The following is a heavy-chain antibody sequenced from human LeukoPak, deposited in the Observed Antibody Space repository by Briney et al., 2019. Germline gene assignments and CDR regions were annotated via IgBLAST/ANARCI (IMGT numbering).Heavy chain of an antibody. CDR3: ARDHEYSGYDYHPEASDY. J-gene: IGHJ4*02. D-gene: IGHD5-12*01. CDR1: GYTFTGYY. Sequence: GASVKVSCKASGYTFTGYYMHWVRQAPGQGLEWMGWISAYNGNTNYAQKLQGRVTMTTDTSTSTAYMELRSLRSDDTAVYYCARDHEYSGYDYHPEASDYWGQGTLVTVSS. V-gene: IGHV1-18*04. CDR2: ISAYNGNT.